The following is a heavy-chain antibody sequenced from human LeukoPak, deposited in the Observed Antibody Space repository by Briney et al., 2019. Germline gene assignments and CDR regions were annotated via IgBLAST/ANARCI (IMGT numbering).Heavy chain of an antibody. CDR2: INPKRGGT. V-gene: IGHV1-2*06. CDR3: ARDRIVVVITTVSLGY. Sequence: VASVKVSCKASGYTFTGYYMHWVRQAPGQGLEWMGRINPKRGGTNYAQKFQGRVTMPRDTSMSTAYMELSRLRSDDTAVYYCARDRIVVVITTVSLGYWGQGTLVTVSS. D-gene: IGHD3-22*01. CDR1: GYTFTGYY. J-gene: IGHJ4*02.